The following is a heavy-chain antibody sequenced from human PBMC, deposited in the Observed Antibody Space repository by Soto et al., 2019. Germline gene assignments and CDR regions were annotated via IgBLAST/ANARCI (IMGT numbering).Heavy chain of an antibody. CDR3: ARESEDLTSNLEY. J-gene: IGHJ4*02. CDR2: SSRNSDYI. CDR1: GFTFSSYS. V-gene: IGHV3-21*01. Sequence: PGGSLRLSCAASGFTFSSYSMNCVRQAPGKGLEGVSSSSRNSDYIYYSDSVKGRFIISIDNARTSLYLHMNSLRAEGTAVYYCARESEDLTSNLEYWGQGTMVTVSS.